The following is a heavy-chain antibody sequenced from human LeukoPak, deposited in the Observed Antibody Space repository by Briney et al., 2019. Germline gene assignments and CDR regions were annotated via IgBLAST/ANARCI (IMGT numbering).Heavy chain of an antibody. V-gene: IGHV1-2*02. J-gene: IGHJ6*02. CDR2: INPNSGGT. CDR1: GYTFTGYY. CDR3: ARDRHYYGSGSNQYYYYGMDV. D-gene: IGHD3-10*01. Sequence: ASVKVSCKASGYTFTGYYMHRVRQAPGQGLEWMGWINPNSGGTNYAQKFQGRVTMTRDTSISTAYMELSRLRSDDTAVYYCARDRHYYGSGSNQYYYYGMDVWGQGTTVTVSS.